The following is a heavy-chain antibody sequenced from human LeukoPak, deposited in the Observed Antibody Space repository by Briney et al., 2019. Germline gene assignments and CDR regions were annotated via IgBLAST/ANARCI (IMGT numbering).Heavy chain of an antibody. CDR3: ARRSGLYAFDI. CDR1: GYTFTRYD. D-gene: IGHD4/OR15-4a*01. Sequence: GASVKVSRKASGYTFTRYDINGVRQATGQGLEGMGWMNPNSGNTGYAQKFQGRGTMTMNTSISTAYMELSSLRSEDTAVYYCARRSGLYAFDIWGQGKMVTVSS. J-gene: IGHJ3*02. CDR2: MNPNSGNT. V-gene: IGHV1-8*01.